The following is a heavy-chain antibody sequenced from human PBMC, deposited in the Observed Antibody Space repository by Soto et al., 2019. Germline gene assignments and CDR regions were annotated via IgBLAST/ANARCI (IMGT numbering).Heavy chain of an antibody. CDR1: GFTFSSYW. J-gene: IGHJ6*02. V-gene: IGHV3-7*01. Sequence: GSLRLSCAAAGFTFSSYWMSWVGQAPGKGLEWVANIKQDGSEKYYVDSVKGRFTISRDNAKNSLYLQMNSLRAEDTAVYYCARDQCSGGSCYGYYYYYGMDVWGQGT. CDR3: ARDQCSGGSCYGYYYYYGMDV. D-gene: IGHD2-15*01. CDR2: IKQDGSEK.